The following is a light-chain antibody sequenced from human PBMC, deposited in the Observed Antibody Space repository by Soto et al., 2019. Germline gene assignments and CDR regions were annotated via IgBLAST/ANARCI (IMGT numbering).Light chain of an antibody. CDR3: QVWERISDHNFV. Sequence: SYELTQPPSVSVSPGQTASITCGGDNIGTKSVHWYQQRPGQAPVLVVYDDRDRPSGIPERFSGSNSWNTATLTISRVEAGDDADYYCQVWERISDHNFVFGDGTKVTVL. CDR1: NIGTKS. CDR2: DDR. V-gene: IGLV3-21*02. J-gene: IGLJ1*01.